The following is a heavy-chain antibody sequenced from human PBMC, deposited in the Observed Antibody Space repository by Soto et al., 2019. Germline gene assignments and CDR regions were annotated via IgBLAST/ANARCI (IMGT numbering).Heavy chain of an antibody. CDR1: GGSISNDY. J-gene: IGHJ1*01. V-gene: IGHV4-59*01. D-gene: IGHD1-26*01. Sequence: PSETLSLTCSVSGGSISNDYWSWIRQPPGKGLEWIAYIYNSGSTNYNPSLQSRVIISVDTSKDQFSLKLSSVTTADTAVYYCTRSTYYEYFQHWGQGTLVTVPQ. CDR3: TRSTYYEYFQH. CDR2: IYNSGST.